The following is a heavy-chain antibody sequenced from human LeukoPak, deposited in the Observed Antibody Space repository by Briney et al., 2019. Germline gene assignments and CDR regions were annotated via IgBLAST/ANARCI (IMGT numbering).Heavy chain of an antibody. Sequence: GGSLRLSCAASGFTVSSNYMSWVRQAPGKGLEWVSVIYSGGSTYYADTVKGRFTISRDNSKNTLYLQMNSLRAEDTAVYYCAREVYSSGWNGGFDYWGRGTLVTVSS. J-gene: IGHJ4*02. D-gene: IGHD6-19*01. CDR2: IYSGGST. CDR1: GFTVSSNY. CDR3: AREVYSSGWNGGFDY. V-gene: IGHV3-53*01.